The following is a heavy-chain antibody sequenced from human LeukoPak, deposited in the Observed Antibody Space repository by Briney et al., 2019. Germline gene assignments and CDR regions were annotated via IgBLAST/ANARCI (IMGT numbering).Heavy chain of an antibody. J-gene: IGHJ4*02. CDR3: AGSYCSSTSCYSGDY. V-gene: IGHV4-59*12. CDR1: KGSISSYY. Sequence: SETLSLTCIVSKGSISSYYWSWIRQPAGKGLEWIGYIYYSGSTNYNPSLKSRVTISVDMSKNQFSLKLSSVTAADTAVYYCAGSYCSSTSCYSGDYWGQGTLVTVSS. D-gene: IGHD2-2*01. CDR2: IYYSGST.